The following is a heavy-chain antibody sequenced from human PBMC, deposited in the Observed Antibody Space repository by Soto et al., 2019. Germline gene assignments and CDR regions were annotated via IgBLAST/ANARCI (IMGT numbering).Heavy chain of an antibody. Sequence: GGSLRLSCAASGFTFSSYGMHWVRQAPGKGLEWVSSISSSRSYIYYADSVKGRFTISRDNAKNSLYLQMNSLRAEDTAVYYCARAARPNDAFDIWGQGTMVTVS. J-gene: IGHJ3*02. CDR3: ARAARPNDAFDI. CDR1: GFTFSSYG. V-gene: IGHV3-21*01. CDR2: ISSSRSYI. D-gene: IGHD6-6*01.